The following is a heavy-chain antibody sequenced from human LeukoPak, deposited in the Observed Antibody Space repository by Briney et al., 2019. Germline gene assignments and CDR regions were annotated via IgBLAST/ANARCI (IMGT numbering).Heavy chain of an antibody. CDR1: EFTFSTYA. J-gene: IGHJ3*01. V-gene: IGHV3-30*04. CDR3: ARAVRAPGTPENGFDL. D-gene: IGHD6-13*01. Sequence: GGSLTLSCAASEFTFSTYARHWVRQAPGKGPEWVAVISRDGLDTYYADSVRGRSTISRENTMDTLYLQMNSLRAEEVGFYFLARAVRAPGTPENGFDLWGQGTMVTVS. CDR2: ISRDGLDT.